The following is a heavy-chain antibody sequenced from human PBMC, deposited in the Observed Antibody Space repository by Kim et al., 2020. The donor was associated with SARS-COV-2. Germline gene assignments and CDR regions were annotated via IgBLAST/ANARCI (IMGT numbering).Heavy chain of an antibody. CDR3: ARGGVGCSGGSCYVPTNWFDP. D-gene: IGHD2-15*01. Sequence: TISRDNAKNTLYLQMNSLRAEDTAVYYCARGGVGCSGGSCYVPTNWFDPWGQGTLVTVSS. V-gene: IGHV3-74*01. J-gene: IGHJ5*02.